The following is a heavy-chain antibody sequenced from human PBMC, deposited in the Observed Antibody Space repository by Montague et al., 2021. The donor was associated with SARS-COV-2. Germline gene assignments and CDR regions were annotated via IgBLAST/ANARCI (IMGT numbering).Heavy chain of an antibody. D-gene: IGHD3-10*01. V-gene: IGHV4-34*01. CDR3: ARLRDGVVPSPILGVGPYYSYYYVDV. CDR2: INHGGST. Sequence: SETLSLTCAVHGTSLSGYYWSWIRQPPGKGLEWIGEINHGGSTKYSPSLKSRLTISADTSKNQFSLKLTSVAAADTAVYYCARLRDGVVPSPILGVGPYYSYYYVDVWGRGTTVTVSS. J-gene: IGHJ6*03. CDR1: GTSLSGYY.